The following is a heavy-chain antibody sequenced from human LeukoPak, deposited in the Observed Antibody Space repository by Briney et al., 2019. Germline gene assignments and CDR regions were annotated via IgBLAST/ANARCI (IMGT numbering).Heavy chain of an antibody. CDR2: IYNSGST. D-gene: IGHD6-13*01. V-gene: IGHV4-59*01. Sequence: SETLSLTCTVSGDSFSYFYWSWIRQPPGKGLEWIGYIYNSGSTSYNPSLKSRVTISLDTSQNQFSLKLSSLTAADTAVYYCARGVVAAAGRTFDFWGQGTLVTVSS. J-gene: IGHJ4*02. CDR1: GDSFSYFY. CDR3: ARGVVAAAGRTFDF.